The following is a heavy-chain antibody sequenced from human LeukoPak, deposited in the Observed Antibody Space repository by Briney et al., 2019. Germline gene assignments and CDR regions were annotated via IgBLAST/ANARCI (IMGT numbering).Heavy chain of an antibody. J-gene: IGHJ3*02. D-gene: IGHD3-22*01. CDR2: ISGYNGNT. Sequence: GASVKVSCKASGYTFTTYNINWVRQAPGQGLEWMGWISGYNGNTNYAQKLQGRVTMTTDTSTSTAYMELRSLKSDDTAVYYCASLKNYYDSSGYLVTDAFDIWGQGIMVTVSS. V-gene: IGHV1-18*01. CDR1: GYTFTTYN. CDR3: ASLKNYYDSSGYLVTDAFDI.